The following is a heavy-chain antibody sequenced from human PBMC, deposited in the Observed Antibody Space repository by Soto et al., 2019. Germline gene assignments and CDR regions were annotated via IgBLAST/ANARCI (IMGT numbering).Heavy chain of an antibody. D-gene: IGHD1-1*01. V-gene: IGHV4-59*01. CDR2: VYNTGSP. Sequence: SETLSLTCTVSDGAITGYYWSWIRQSPGEGLEWIGYVYNTGSPSYNPSLKSRVTMSVDASTNQFSLILTSVTATDTAVYYCAGERLTRSGYFDYWGQGTLVTVSS. CDR3: AGERLTRSGYFDY. CDR1: DGAITGYY. J-gene: IGHJ4*02.